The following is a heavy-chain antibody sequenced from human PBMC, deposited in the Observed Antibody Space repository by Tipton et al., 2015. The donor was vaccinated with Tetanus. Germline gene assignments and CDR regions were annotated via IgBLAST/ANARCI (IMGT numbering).Heavy chain of an antibody. CDR2: ISAYNGNT. J-gene: IGHJ3*02. D-gene: IGHD1-26*01. CDR3: ARAPFRDKGATKADAFDI. Sequence: QMQLVQSGAEVKKPGASVKVSCKASGYTFTSYGISWVRQAPGQGLEWMGWISAYNGNTNYAQKLQGRVTMTTDTSTSTAYMELRSLRSDDTAVYYCARAPFRDKGATKADAFDIWGQGTMVTVSS. CDR1: GYTFTSYG. V-gene: IGHV1-18*01.